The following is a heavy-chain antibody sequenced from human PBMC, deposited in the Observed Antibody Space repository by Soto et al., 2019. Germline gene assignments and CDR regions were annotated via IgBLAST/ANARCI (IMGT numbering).Heavy chain of an antibody. J-gene: IGHJ4*02. D-gene: IGHD5-12*01. CDR2: IYYSGST. V-gene: IGHV4-59*01. Sequence: SETLSLTCTVSGGSISSYYWSWIRQPPGKGLEWIGYIYYSGSTNYNPSLKSRVTISVDTSKNQFSLKLSSVTAADTAVYYCARLGGYATNYFDYWGQGTPVTVPS. CDR1: GGSISSYY. CDR3: ARLGGYATNYFDY.